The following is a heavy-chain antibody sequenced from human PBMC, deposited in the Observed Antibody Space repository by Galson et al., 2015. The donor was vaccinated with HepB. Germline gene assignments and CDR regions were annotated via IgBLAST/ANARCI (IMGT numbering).Heavy chain of an antibody. J-gene: IGHJ4*02. CDR3: ARGAVVGATKDFDY. CDR2: ISSSSSYI. Sequence: SLRLSCAASGFTFSSYSMNWVRQAPGKGLEWVSSISSSSSYIYYADSVKGRFTIPRDNAKNSLYLQMNSLRAEDTAVYYCARGAVVGATKDFDYWGQGTLVTVSS. D-gene: IGHD1-26*01. V-gene: IGHV3-21*01. CDR1: GFTFSSYS.